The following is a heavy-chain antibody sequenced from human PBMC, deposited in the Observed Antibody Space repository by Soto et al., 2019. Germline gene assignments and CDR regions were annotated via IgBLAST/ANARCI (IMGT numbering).Heavy chain of an antibody. CDR2: FSLSGTT. CDR1: GASITGSSY. CDR3: ARGMTPLGAPAWYYFDS. Sequence: SETLSLTCTVSGASITGSSYWSWIRQPAGKGLEWIGRFSLSGTTNYNPSLRGRVTMSADVSKNQFSLRLTSVTAADTALYYCARGMTPLGAPAWYYFDSWGQGTLVTVSS. D-gene: IGHD2-15*01. J-gene: IGHJ4*02. V-gene: IGHV4-4*07.